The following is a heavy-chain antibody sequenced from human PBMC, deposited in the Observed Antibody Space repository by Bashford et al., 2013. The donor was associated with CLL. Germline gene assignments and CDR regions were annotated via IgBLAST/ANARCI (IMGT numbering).Heavy chain of an antibody. V-gene: IGHV4-34*01. D-gene: IGHD3-22*01. CDR3: ARGPMIVVVINPGEPYYYYYYGMDG. CDR1: GGSFSGYY. J-gene: IGHJ6*02. Sequence: SETLSLTCAVYGGSFSGYYWSWIRQPPREGAWSGLGKVNHSGSTNYNPSLKSRVTISVDTSKNQFSLKLSSVTAADTAVYYCARGPMIVVVINPGEPYYYYYYGMDGLGPKGPTVTVSS. CDR2: VNHSGST.